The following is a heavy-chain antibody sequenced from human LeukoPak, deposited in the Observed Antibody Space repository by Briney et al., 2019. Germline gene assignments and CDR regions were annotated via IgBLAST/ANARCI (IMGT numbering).Heavy chain of an antibody. CDR3: AREGNYYGSGSYDY. Sequence: GGSLRLSCAASGFTFSRYAMSWVRQAPGKGLEWVSLITDNGGSTYYADSVKGRFTISRDNSKNTLYLQMNSLKTEDAAVYFCAREGNYYGSGSYDYWGQGTLVTVSS. CDR2: ITDNGGST. CDR1: GFTFSRYA. D-gene: IGHD3-10*01. J-gene: IGHJ4*02. V-gene: IGHV3-23*01.